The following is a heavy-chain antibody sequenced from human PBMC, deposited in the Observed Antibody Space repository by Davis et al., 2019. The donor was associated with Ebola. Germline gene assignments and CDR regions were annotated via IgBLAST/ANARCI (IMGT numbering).Heavy chain of an antibody. J-gene: IGHJ2*01. CDR3: ARWRDFPLWYFDL. CDR1: GFTFSDYY. D-gene: IGHD3-3*01. V-gene: IGHV3-11*04. Sequence: GGSLRLSCAASGFTFSDYYMSWIRQAPGKGLEWVSYISSSGSTIYYADSVKGRFTISRDNAKNSLYLQMNSLRAEDTAVYYCARWRDFPLWYFDLWGRGTLVTVSS. CDR2: ISSSGSTI.